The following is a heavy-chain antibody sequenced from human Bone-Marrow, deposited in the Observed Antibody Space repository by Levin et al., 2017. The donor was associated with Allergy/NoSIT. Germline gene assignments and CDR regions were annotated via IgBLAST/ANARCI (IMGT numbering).Heavy chain of an antibody. J-gene: IGHJ3*02. D-gene: IGHD1-26*01. CDR1: GFTFSSYA. CDR2: ISYDGSNK. V-gene: IGHV3-30-3*01. CDR3: ARGGSGAFDI. Sequence: GGSLRLSCAASGFTFSSYAMHWVRQAPGKGLEWVAVISYDGSNKYYADSVKGRFTISRDNSKNTLYLQMNSLRAEDTAVYYCARGGSGAFDIWGQGTMVTVSS.